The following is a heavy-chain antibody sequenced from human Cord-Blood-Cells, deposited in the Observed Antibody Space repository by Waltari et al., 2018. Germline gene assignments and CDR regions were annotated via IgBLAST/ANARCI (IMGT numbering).Heavy chain of an antibody. Sequence: QLQLQESGPGLVKPSETLSLTCTVSGGSISSSSYYWGWICQPPGQGLVWIGSIYYSGSTYYNPALKSRVTISVDTSKNQFSLKLSSVTAADTAVYYCARHGGYCSSTSCYNWFDPWGQGTLVTVSS. CDR1: GGSISSSSYY. D-gene: IGHD2-2*01. CDR2: IYYSGST. J-gene: IGHJ5*02. V-gene: IGHV4-39*01. CDR3: ARHGGYCSSTSCYNWFDP.